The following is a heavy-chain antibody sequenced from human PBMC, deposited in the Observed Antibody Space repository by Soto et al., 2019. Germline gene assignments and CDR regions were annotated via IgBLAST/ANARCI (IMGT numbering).Heavy chain of an antibody. CDR3: AKEQTTGANYALDY. Sequence: RGSLVLSCEASLFIFSSYAMNWVRQAPGKGLQWVSSITGSSDYTSYIASVKGRFTISRDNSKNTLYLQMNSLRAEDTAVYFCAKEQTTGANYALDYWRQGTLVTGSS. CDR1: LFIFSSYA. D-gene: IGHD2-8*02. J-gene: IGHJ4*02. V-gene: IGHV3-23*01. CDR2: ITGSSDYT.